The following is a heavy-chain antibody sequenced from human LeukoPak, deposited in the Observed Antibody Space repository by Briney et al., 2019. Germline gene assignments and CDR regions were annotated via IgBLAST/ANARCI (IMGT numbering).Heavy chain of an antibody. Sequence: PGGSLRLSCAASGFTFSSYGMSWVRQAPGKGLEWVSAISGSGGSTYYADSVKGRFTISRDNSKNTLYLQMNSLRAEDTAVYYCARDSGYSYGFYYYYMDVWGKGTTVTISS. CDR3: ARDSGYSYGFYYYYMDV. V-gene: IGHV3-23*01. D-gene: IGHD5-18*01. CDR1: GFTFSSYG. CDR2: ISGSGGST. J-gene: IGHJ6*03.